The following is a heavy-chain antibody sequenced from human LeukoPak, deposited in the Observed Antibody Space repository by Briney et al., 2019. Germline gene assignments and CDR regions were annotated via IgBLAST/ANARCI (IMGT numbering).Heavy chain of an antibody. V-gene: IGHV4-59*01. J-gene: IGHJ5*02. D-gene: IGHD3-16*01. CDR2: IYYSGST. Sequence: SEILSLTCTVSGGSISSYYWSWIRQPPGKGLEWIGYIYYSGSTNYNPSLKSRVTISVDTSKNQLSLKLRSVSAADTAVYCCARGGGNTNWFDPWGQGILVTVSS. CDR3: ARGGGNTNWFDP. CDR1: GGSISSYY.